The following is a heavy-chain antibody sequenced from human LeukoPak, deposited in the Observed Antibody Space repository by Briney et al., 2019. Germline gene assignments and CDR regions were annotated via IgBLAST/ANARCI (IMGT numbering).Heavy chain of an antibody. CDR2: INHSEGT. Sequence: SETLSLTCAVYGGSFTGYYWSWIRQPPGKGLEWIGEINHSEGTNYNPSLKTRVTMSVDTSKNQFSLKLSSVTAADTAVYYCARDYGNKYDSSGYFVAARYFDFWGQGSLVTVSS. CDR3: ARDYGNKYDSSGYFVAARYFDF. CDR1: GGSFTGYY. D-gene: IGHD3-22*01. J-gene: IGHJ4*02. V-gene: IGHV4-34*01.